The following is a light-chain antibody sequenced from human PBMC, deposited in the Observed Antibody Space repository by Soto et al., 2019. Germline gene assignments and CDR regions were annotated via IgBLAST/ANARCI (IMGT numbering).Light chain of an antibody. J-gene: IGKJ1*01. CDR1: QSISTY. Sequence: DIQMTQSPSSLSASVGDRVTITCRASQSISTYLNWYQQKPGKAPKLLIYAASSLQSGVPSRFSGSASGTEFTLTISSLQPDDFATYYCQQYNTFWTFGQGTTVDIK. CDR2: AAS. CDR3: QQYNTFWT. V-gene: IGKV1-39*01.